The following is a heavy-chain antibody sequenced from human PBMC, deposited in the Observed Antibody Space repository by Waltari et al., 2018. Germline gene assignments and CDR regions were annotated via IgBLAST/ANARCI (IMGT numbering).Heavy chain of an antibody. CDR2: ISYTGTT. V-gene: IGHV4-39*01. J-gene: IGHJ3*01. CDR3: ATYVGASIGTAAFDV. Sequence: QLHLQEAGPGLVKPSETLSLTCSVSGGSIISNRTYWAWIRQPPGKGLEWTATISYTGTTYYNPSLRSRVTISVDMAKNQFSLKLTSVTPADTAVYYCATYVGASIGTAAFDVWGQGTMVTVSS. D-gene: IGHD3-16*01. CDR1: GGSIISNRTY.